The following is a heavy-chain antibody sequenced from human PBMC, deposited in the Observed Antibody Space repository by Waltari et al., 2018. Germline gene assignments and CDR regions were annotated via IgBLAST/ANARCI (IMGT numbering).Heavy chain of an antibody. J-gene: IGHJ4*02. CDR3: AKGGDCNGGSCNFDY. D-gene: IGHD2-15*01. Sequence: QVQLVQSGAEVKKPGASVKVSCKASGYTFTDWYMYWVRQAPGQGLEWMGRISPNSGSTNYAQKFQGRVTMTRDTSISTAYMELSRLTSDDTAVYYCAKGGDCNGGSCNFDYWGQGTVVTVSS. CDR1: GYTFTDWY. V-gene: IGHV1-2*06. CDR2: ISPNSGST.